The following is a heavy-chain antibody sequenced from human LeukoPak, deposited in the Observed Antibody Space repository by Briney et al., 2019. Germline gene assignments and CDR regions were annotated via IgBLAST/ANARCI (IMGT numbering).Heavy chain of an antibody. CDR3: TTNIVVVPAAMPDGYYYYMDV. Sequence: PGGSLRLSCAASGFTFSNAWMSWLRQAPGKGLEWVGRIKSKTDGGTTDYAAPVKGRFTISRDDSKNTLYLQMNSPKTEDTAVYYCTTNIVVVPAAMPDGYYYYMDVWGKGTTVTGPS. J-gene: IGHJ6*03. D-gene: IGHD2-2*01. V-gene: IGHV3-15*01. CDR1: GFTFSNAW. CDR2: IKSKTDGGTT.